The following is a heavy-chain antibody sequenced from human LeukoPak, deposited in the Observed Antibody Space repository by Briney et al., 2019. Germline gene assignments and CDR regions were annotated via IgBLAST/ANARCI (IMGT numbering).Heavy chain of an antibody. CDR1: GFSLRTRGAG. D-gene: IGHD3-22*01. CDR2: IYWIDDK. Sequence: ESGPPLLHPTQTLTLTCTFSGFSLRTRGAGEGWTRQPPAKALEWLTLIYWIDDKRYNPSLKSSLTITQDTSKNQVVLTMTNMDPVDTATSYCAHRRYYYDSSGSPLGAFDIWGQGTMVTVSS. J-gene: IGHJ3*02. V-gene: IGHV2-5*01. CDR3: AHRRYYYDSSGSPLGAFDI.